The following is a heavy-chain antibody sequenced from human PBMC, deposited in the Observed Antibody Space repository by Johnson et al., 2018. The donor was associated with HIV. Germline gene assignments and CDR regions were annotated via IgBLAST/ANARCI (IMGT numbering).Heavy chain of an antibody. D-gene: IGHD3-9*01. CDR2: ISKDGDNE. CDR3: ARDGRDLVTRGSFDV. V-gene: IGHV3-30-3*01. Sequence: QVLLVESGGGLVQPGGSLRLSCLASGFSISDSAIHWVRQAPGKGLESVAVISKDGDNEYYADSVKGRFTVSRDHSKNTLNLQMNSLRPEDTGVYYCARDGRDLVTRGSFDVWGQGTVVTVSS. CDR1: GFSISDSA. J-gene: IGHJ3*01.